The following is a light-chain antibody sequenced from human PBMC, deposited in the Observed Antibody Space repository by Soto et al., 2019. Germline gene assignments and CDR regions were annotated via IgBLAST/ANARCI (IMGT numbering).Light chain of an antibody. J-gene: IGKJ1*01. Sequence: EIVLTQSPATLYLSPEERATLSCRASQRFNSYLAWYQQKPGQAPRLLIYDASNRATGIPARFSGSGSGTDFTLTISSLETEEFAVYYCQQRSNWPPKTFGQGTKVEIK. CDR2: DAS. CDR1: QRFNSY. V-gene: IGKV3-11*01. CDR3: QQRSNWPPKT.